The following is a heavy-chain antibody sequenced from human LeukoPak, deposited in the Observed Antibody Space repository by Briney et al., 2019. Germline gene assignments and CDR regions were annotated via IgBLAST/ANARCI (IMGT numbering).Heavy chain of an antibody. V-gene: IGHV1-69*13. CDR3: ARDQATRIPNFDY. CDR1: GGTFSSYA. CDR2: IIPIFGTA. J-gene: IGHJ4*02. D-gene: IGHD5-12*01. Sequence: ASVNVSFTASGGTFSSYAISWVRQAPRQGLEWMGGIIPIFGTANYAQKFQGRVTITADESASTAYMELSSLRSEDTAVYYCARDQATRIPNFDYWGQGTLVTVSS.